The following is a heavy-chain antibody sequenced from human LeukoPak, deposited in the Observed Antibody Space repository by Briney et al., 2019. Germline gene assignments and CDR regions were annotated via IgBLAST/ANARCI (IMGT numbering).Heavy chain of an antibody. CDR2: MNPHSGHT. CDR1: GYTFSNYD. J-gene: IGHJ4*02. Sequence: ASVKVSCKASGYTFSNYDINWVRQASGQGLEWMGWMNPHSGHTDYAQEFQGRLNMTRNTSTSTAYMELSSMRSEDTAVYYCARGGVRGVIQYWGQGTLVTVSS. CDR3: ARGGVRGVIQY. V-gene: IGHV1-8*01. D-gene: IGHD3-10*02.